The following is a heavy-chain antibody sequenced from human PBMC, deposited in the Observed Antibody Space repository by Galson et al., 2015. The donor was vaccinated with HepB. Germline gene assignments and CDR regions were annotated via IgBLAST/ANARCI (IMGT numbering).Heavy chain of an antibody. D-gene: IGHD5-18*01. CDR3: ARGGDTHYGTDV. Sequence: SLRLSCAASGFTFSSVAMNWIRQTPGTGLEWVSSISASGGSLYYTDSVKGRFTISRDNSRSTLYLQMNSLRAEDTAIYYCARGGDTHYGTDVWGQGITVTVSS. CDR2: ISASGGSL. CDR1: GFTFSSVA. J-gene: IGHJ6*02. V-gene: IGHV3-23*01.